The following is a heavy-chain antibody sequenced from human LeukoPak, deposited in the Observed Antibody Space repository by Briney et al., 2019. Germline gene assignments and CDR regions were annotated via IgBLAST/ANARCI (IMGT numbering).Heavy chain of an antibody. J-gene: IGHJ3*02. Sequence: GGSLRLSCAASGFTFSSYSMNWVRQTPGKGLEWVSSISSSSSYIYYADSVKGRFTISRDNAKNSLYLQMNSLRAEDTAVYYCARVGEIGDAFDIWGQGTMVTVSS. D-gene: IGHD3-10*01. CDR3: ARVGEIGDAFDI. V-gene: IGHV3-21*01. CDR1: GFTFSSYS. CDR2: ISSSSSYI.